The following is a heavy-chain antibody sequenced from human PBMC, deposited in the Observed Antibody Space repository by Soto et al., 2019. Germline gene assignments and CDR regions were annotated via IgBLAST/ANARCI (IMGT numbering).Heavy chain of an antibody. CDR1: GFTFSSYG. J-gene: IGHJ4*02. V-gene: IGHV3-30*18. CDR3: AKDAYYYDSSGSYPLFDY. Sequence: GGSLRLSCAASGFTFSSYGMHWVRQAPGKGLEWVAVISYDGSNKYYADSVKGRFTISRDNSKNTLYLQMNSLRAEDTAVYYCAKDAYYYDSSGSYPLFDYWGQGTLVTVSS. CDR2: ISYDGSNK. D-gene: IGHD3-22*01.